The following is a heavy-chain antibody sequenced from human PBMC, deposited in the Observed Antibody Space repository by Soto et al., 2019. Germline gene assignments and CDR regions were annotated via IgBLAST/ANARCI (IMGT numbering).Heavy chain of an antibody. CDR3: ARVGGAPLGAFDI. J-gene: IGHJ3*02. CDR2: IFYSGDT. V-gene: IGHV4-59*02. CDR1: GGSVTSYY. Sequence: QVQLQESGPGLVKPSETLSLTCAVSGGSVTSYYWSWIRQPPGKGLEWIGYIFYSGDTNYNPSLTSRVTVSVDTSKNQFSLKLTSVTAADTAMYYCARVGGAPLGAFDIWGQGTMVTVSS. D-gene: IGHD1-26*01.